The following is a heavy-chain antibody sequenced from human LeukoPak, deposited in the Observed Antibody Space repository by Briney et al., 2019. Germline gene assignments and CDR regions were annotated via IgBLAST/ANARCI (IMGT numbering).Heavy chain of an antibody. J-gene: IGHJ6*03. V-gene: IGHV4-59*01. Sequence: PSETLSLTCTMSGGSLSPYYWSWIRQPPGKGLEWIAYIFHSGTTKYNPALKSRVAISLDTPKSQISLRLHSVTAADTAVYYCARGGYYYLDVWGRGTTVTVSS. CDR1: GGSLSPYY. CDR2: IFHSGTT. CDR3: ARGGYYYLDV.